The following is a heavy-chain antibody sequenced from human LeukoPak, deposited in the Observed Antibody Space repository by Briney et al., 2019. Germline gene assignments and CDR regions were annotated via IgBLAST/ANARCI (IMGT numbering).Heavy chain of an antibody. Sequence: SQTLSLTCTVSGGSTSGYYWNWIRQPPGKGLEWIGYIHYSGSTKYNPSLKSRVTISVDTSKNHSSLKLTSVTAADTAVYYCARMYSSSSYFDSWGQGTLVTVSS. V-gene: IGHV4-59*08. CDR1: GGSTSGYY. J-gene: IGHJ4*02. CDR2: IHYSGST. D-gene: IGHD6-6*01. CDR3: ARMYSSSSYFDS.